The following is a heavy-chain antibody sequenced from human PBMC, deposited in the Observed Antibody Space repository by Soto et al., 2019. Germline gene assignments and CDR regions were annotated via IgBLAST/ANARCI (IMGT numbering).Heavy chain of an antibody. CDR2: IWYDGSNK. V-gene: IGHV3-33*01. J-gene: IGHJ5*02. CDR1: GFTFSSYG. D-gene: IGHD6-13*01. CDR3: AREITADENWFDP. Sequence: LRLSCAASGFTFSSYGMHWVRQAPGKGLEWVAVIWYDGSNKYYADSVKGRFTISRDNSKNTLYLQMNSLRAEDTAVYYCAREITADENWFDPWGQGTLVTVSS.